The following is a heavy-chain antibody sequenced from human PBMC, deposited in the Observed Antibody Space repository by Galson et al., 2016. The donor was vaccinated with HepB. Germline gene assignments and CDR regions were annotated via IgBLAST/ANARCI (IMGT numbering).Heavy chain of an antibody. CDR3: ARGTFTFIVY. J-gene: IGHJ6*02. Sequence: SLRLSCAASGFSFSAYPLHWVRQAPGKGLEWVAVISYDGSKKYNADSVKGRFTISRDNSKNTLYLQMNSLRAEDTAVYHCARGTFTFIVYWGQGTTVTVS. V-gene: IGHV3-30-3*01. CDR1: GFSFSAYP. D-gene: IGHD2/OR15-2a*01. CDR2: ISYDGSKK.